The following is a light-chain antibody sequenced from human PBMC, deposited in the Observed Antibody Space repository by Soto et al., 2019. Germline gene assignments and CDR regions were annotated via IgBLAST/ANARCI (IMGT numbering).Light chain of an antibody. CDR1: QSVSSSY. Sequence: EIVLTQSPGTLSLSPGERATLSCRASQSVSSSYLAWYQQKPGQAPRLLIYGASSRATGIPDRFSGSGSGTDFTLTISRLEPEDFAFYYCQQRSNWPFTWTFGQGTKVEIK. CDR2: GAS. J-gene: IGKJ1*01. CDR3: QQRSNWPFTWT. V-gene: IGKV3D-20*02.